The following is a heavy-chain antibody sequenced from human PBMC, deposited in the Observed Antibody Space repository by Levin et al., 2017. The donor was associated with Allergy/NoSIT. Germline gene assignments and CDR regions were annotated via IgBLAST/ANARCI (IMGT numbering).Heavy chain of an antibody. CDR3: VRLESSAYYYVSH. V-gene: IGHV5-51*01. Sequence: GGSLRLSCRASGYTFIDYWIGWVRQMPGKGLEWMGIIGPYNSDTRYSPSFEGQVTISVDKSISTAYLQWSSLKASDIAMYYCVRLESSAYYYVSHWGPGTLVTVSS. CDR1: GYTFIDYW. CDR2: IGPYNSDT. D-gene: IGHD3-22*01. J-gene: IGHJ4*02.